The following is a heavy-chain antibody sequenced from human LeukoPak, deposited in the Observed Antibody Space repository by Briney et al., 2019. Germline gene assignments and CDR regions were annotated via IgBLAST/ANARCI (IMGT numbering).Heavy chain of an antibody. V-gene: IGHV4-59*08. Sequence: SETLSLTCTVSGGSISSYYWSWIRQPPGKGLEWIGYIYYSGSTNYNPSLKSRVTISVDTSKNQFSLKLSSVTAADTAVYYCASQVWSSGHFDYRGQGTLVTVSS. D-gene: IGHD6-19*01. CDR3: ASQVWSSGHFDY. CDR1: GGSISSYY. J-gene: IGHJ4*02. CDR2: IYYSGST.